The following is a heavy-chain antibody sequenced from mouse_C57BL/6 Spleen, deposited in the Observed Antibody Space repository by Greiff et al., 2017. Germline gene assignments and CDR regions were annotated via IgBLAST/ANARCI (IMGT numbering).Heavy chain of an antibody. CDR3: ARGALITTVVAPYFDY. J-gene: IGHJ2*01. D-gene: IGHD1-1*01. CDR2: IHPNSGST. CDR1: GYTFTSYW. Sequence: QVQLQQPGAELVKPGASVKLSCKASGYTFTSYWMPWVKQRPGQGLEWIGMIHPNSGSTNYNEKFKSKATLTVDKSSSTAYMQLSSLTSEDSAVYYCARGALITTVVAPYFDYWGQGTTLTVSS. V-gene: IGHV1-64*01.